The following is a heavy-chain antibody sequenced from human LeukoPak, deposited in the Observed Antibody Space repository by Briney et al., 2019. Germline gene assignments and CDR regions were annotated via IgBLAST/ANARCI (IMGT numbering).Heavy chain of an antibody. J-gene: IGHJ4*02. V-gene: IGHV3-15*01. CDR2: IKSKTDGGTT. CDR1: GFTFSNAW. CDR3: TTARFHSSGWYDY. Sequence: GGSLRLSCAASGFTFSNAWMSWVRQAPGKGLEWVGRIKSKTDGGTTDYAAPVKGRFTISRDDSKNTLYLQMNSLKTEDTAVYYCTTARFHSSGWYDYWGQGTLVTVSS. D-gene: IGHD6-19*01.